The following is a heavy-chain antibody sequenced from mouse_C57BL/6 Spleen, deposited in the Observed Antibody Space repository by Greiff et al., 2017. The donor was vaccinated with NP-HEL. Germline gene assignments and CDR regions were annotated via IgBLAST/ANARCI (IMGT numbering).Heavy chain of an antibody. CDR3: AGLYDYDAMDY. D-gene: IGHD2-3*01. Sequence: QVQLQQPGAELVKPGASVKLSCEASGYTFTSYWMHWVKQRPGQGLEWIGMIHPNSGSTNYNEKFKSKATLTVDKSSSTAYMQLSSLTSEDSAVYYCAGLYDYDAMDYWGQGTSVTVSS. J-gene: IGHJ4*01. CDR2: IHPNSGST. CDR1: GYTFTSYW. V-gene: IGHV1-64*01.